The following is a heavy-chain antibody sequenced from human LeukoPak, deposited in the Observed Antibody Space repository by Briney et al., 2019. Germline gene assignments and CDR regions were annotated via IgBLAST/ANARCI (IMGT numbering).Heavy chain of an antibody. CDR1: GYTFTSYG. V-gene: IGHV1-18*01. Sequence: WASVKVSCKASGYTFTSYGISWVRQAPGQGLEWMGWISAYNGNTNYAQKLRGRVTMTTDTSTSTAYMGLRSLRSDHPAVYYCARDRAPGVLAAAGTALPFAPWGQGTLVTVSS. CDR2: ISAYNGNT. CDR3: ARDRAPGVLAAAGTALPFAP. J-gene: IGHJ5*02. D-gene: IGHD6-13*01.